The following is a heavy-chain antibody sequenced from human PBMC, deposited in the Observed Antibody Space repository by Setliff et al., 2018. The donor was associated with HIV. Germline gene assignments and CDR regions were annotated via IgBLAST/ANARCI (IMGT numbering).Heavy chain of an antibody. CDR3: ARPQGDYSGSGQDYNAISAFDK. CDR1: GDTFSNYG. D-gene: IGHD3-10*01. Sequence: GASVKVSCKASGDTFSNYGLNWVRQAPGQGPEWMGGVIPILDITNYAQNFWGRLTISADESTSTTYMELKNLRSEDTAVYYCARPQGDYSGSGQDYNAISAFDKWGQGTLVTVSS. CDR2: VIPILDIT. J-gene: IGHJ4*02. V-gene: IGHV1-69*10.